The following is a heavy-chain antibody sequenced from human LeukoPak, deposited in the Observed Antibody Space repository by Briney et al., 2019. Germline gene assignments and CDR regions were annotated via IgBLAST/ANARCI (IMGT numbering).Heavy chain of an antibody. CDR3: ARGGNGWYFDL. V-gene: IGHV4-34*01. CDR2: IDHSGST. J-gene: IGHJ2*01. Sequence: PSETLSLTCAVQGASLRGSYWSWIREPPGKGLQWIGQIDHSGSTHSIPSLKSRVTISLDTSQSQVSLKVNSVTAADTAVYFCARGGNGWYFDLWGRGTLVTVSS. CDR1: GASLRGSY. D-gene: IGHD1-14*01.